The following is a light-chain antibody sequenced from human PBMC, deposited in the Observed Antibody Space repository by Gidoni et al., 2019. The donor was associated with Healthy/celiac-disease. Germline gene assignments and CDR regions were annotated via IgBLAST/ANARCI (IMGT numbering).Light chain of an antibody. CDR1: ALQKQY. CDR3: QSADSSGTSLVV. Sequence: SYELTQPPSVSVSPGQTARITCSGDALQKQYAYWYPQKPGQAPVLVIYKDSERPSGIPERFSGSSSGTTVTLTISGVQAEDEADYYCQSADSSGTSLVVFGGGTKLTVL. V-gene: IGLV3-25*03. CDR2: KDS. J-gene: IGLJ2*01.